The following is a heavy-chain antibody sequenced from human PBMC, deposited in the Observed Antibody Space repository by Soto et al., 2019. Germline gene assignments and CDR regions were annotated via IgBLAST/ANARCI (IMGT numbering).Heavy chain of an antibody. Sequence: SETLSLTCAVYGGSFSGYYWSWIRQPPGKGLEWIGEINHSGSTNYNPSLKSRVTISVDTSKNQFSLKLSSVTAADTAVYYCARKDYDCWSGYYTGSGYVDLWGRGTRV. J-gene: IGHJ2*01. V-gene: IGHV4-34*01. D-gene: IGHD3-3*01. CDR3: ARKDYDCWSGYYTGSGYVDL. CDR2: INHSGST. CDR1: GGSFSGYY.